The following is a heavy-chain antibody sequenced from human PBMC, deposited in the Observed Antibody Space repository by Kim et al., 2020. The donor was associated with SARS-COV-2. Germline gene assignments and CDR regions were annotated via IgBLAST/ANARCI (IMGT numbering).Heavy chain of an antibody. CDR2: IDPSDSYT. CDR1: GYSFTSYW. D-gene: IGHD6-13*01. V-gene: IGHV5-10-1*01. J-gene: IGHJ4*02. Sequence: GESLKISCKGSGYSFTSYWISWVRQMPGKGLEWMGRIDPSDSYTNYSPSFQGHVTISADKSISTAYLQWSSLKASDTAMYYCAIYSSSWSRDDYWGQGTLVTVSS. CDR3: AIYSSSWSRDDY.